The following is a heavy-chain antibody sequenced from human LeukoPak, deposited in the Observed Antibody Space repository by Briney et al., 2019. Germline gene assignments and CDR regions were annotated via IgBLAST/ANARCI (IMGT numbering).Heavy chain of an antibody. J-gene: IGHJ4*02. D-gene: IGHD3-9*01. CDR3: AKNEYYEILTGGLDY. CDR1: GFTFSSDS. Sequence: GGSLRLSCAASGFTFSSDSMNWVRQAPGKGLEWLSYISNTGDTIYYADSVKGRFTISRDNSKNTLYLQMNSLRAEDTAVYYCAKNEYYEILTGGLDYWGQGTLVTVSS. V-gene: IGHV3-48*01. CDR2: ISNTGDTI.